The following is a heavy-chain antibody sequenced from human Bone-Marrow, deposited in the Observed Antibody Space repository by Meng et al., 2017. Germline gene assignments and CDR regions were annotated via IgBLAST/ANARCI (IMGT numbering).Heavy chain of an antibody. CDR2: IYHGGRT. CDR3: ARDPTGGEDHQRV. D-gene: IGHD1-14*01. V-gene: IGHV4-4*02. J-gene: IGHJ4*02. CDR1: GGSISSSNW. Sequence: QVLLQESGPGLVKPSGIPSLTRAVSGGSISSSNWWSWVRQPPGKGLVWSGKIYHGGRTIYNPSLKSRVTMSVDNSKNQFSLKLNSMTAADTAVYYCARDPTGGEDHQRVWGQGTLVTVSS.